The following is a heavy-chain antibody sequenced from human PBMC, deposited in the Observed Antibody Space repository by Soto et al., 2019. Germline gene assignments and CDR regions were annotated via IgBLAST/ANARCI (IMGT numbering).Heavy chain of an antibody. CDR1: GYTFTSYG. V-gene: IGHV1-18*01. D-gene: IGHD6-6*01. CDR3: ARRSSSLTPTTSYYYYGMDV. CDR2: ISAYNGNT. Sequence: ASVKVSCKASGYTFTSYGISWVRQAPGQGLEWMGWISAYNGNTNYAQKLQGRVTMTTDTSTSTAYMELRSLRSDDTAVYYCARRSSSLTPTTSYYYYGMDVWGQGTTVTVSS. J-gene: IGHJ6*02.